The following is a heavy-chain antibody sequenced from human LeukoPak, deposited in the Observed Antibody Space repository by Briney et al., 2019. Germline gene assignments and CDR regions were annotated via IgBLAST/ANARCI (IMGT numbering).Heavy chain of an antibody. CDR2: INPNSGDT. Sequence: ASVKVSCKASGYTFTGYYMHWVRQAPGQGLEWLGRINPNSGDTNYARKFQGRVTMTRDTSISTAYMELSRLRSDDTAVCYCARDYCSSTSCLFDYWGQGTLVSVSS. J-gene: IGHJ4*02. CDR3: ARDYCSSTSCLFDY. D-gene: IGHD2-2*01. V-gene: IGHV1-2*06. CDR1: GYTFTGYY.